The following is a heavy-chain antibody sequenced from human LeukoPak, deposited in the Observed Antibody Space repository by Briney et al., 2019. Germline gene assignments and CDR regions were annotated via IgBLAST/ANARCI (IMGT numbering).Heavy chain of an antibody. Sequence: PGGSLRLSCAASGFTFDDYGMSWVRQAPGKGLEWVSGIRNGGSTGYADSVKGRFTISRDNAKNSLYLQMNSLRAEDTALYYCARAASKYCSSTSCKTYYFDYWGQGTLVTVSS. V-gene: IGHV3-20*04. CDR3: ARAASKYCSSTSCKTYYFDY. CDR2: IRNGGST. D-gene: IGHD2-2*01. J-gene: IGHJ4*02. CDR1: GFTFDDYG.